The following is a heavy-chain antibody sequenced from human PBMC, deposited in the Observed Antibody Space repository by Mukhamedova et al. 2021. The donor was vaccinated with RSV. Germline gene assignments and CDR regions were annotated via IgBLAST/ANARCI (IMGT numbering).Heavy chain of an antibody. J-gene: IGHJ4*02. D-gene: IGHD3/OR15-3a*01. Sequence: AEYMGGRFTISRDNAKNSLYLQMNSLRAEDTAVYYCARGIEDSNAFWGYWGQGTLVTVSS. CDR3: ARGIEDSNAFWGY. V-gene: IGHV3-11*05.